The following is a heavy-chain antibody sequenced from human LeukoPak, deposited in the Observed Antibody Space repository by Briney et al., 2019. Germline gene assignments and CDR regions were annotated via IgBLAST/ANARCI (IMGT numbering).Heavy chain of an antibody. CDR2: ISYDGSNK. V-gene: IGHV3-30*18. CDR3: AKDLLYYGPGTYYNAAEYFQF. D-gene: IGHD3-10*01. CDR1: GLTFSSYA. Sequence: GGSLTLSCAASGLTFSSYAMHWVRQAPGQGLEWVAVISYDGSNKDYADSVKGRFTISRDNSRNTLSLQMNSLRPEDTAVYYCAKDLLYYGPGTYYNAAEYFQFWGQGTQVTVSS. J-gene: IGHJ1*01.